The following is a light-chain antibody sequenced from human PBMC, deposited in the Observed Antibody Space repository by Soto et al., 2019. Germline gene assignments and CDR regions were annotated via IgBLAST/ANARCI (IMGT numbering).Light chain of an antibody. Sequence: DIQMTQSPSSLSASVVDRVTITCQASQDISNYLNWYQQKPGKAPKLLIYDASNLETGVPSRFSGSKSGTDFTFTISSLQPEDIATNYCQQYDNLPSITFGQGTRLEIK. J-gene: IGKJ5*01. CDR3: QQYDNLPSIT. V-gene: IGKV1-33*01. CDR1: QDISNY. CDR2: DAS.